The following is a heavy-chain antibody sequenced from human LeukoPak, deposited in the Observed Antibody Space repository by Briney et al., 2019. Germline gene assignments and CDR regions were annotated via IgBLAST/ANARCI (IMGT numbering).Heavy chain of an antibody. Sequence: PSETLSLTCTVSGGSISSYYWSWIRQPPGKGLEWIGYIYYSGSNNYNPSLKSRGTMSVDTSKNQFSLKLSSVTAADTAVYYCARTNYYGSGSYYPDLWGQGTLVTVSS. CDR3: ARTNYYGSGSYYPDL. J-gene: IGHJ5*02. V-gene: IGHV4-59*08. CDR2: IYYSGSN. CDR1: GGSISSYY. D-gene: IGHD3-10*01.